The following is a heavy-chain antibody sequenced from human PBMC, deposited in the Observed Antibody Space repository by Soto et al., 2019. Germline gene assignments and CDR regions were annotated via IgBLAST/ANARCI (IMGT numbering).Heavy chain of an antibody. V-gene: IGHV1-46*01. CDR1: GYTFTSFD. CDR2: ITPTTGST. J-gene: IGHJ4*02. D-gene: IGHD3-10*01. CDR3: ARSVGGYNENKFQLDY. Sequence: QVQLVQSGAEVKKPGASVKVSCKASGYTFTSFDMHWVRQAPGQGLEWMGIITPTTGSTYFAQGFHGRVTMTRDTSTSTVYVELTSLTSEDTAVYFCARSVGGYNENKFQLDYWGEGTLVTVSS.